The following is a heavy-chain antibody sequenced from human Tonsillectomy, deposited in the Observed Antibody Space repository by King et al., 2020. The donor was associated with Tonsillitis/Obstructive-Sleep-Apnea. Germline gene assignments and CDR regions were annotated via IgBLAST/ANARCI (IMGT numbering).Heavy chain of an antibody. CDR1: GGSISSYS. CDR2: IYYSGST. V-gene: IGHV4-59*08. J-gene: IGHJ3*02. CDR3: ARHVPPSYYSNSGYSNAFDI. Sequence: QLQESGPGLVKPSETLSLTCTVSGGSISSYSWSWIRQPPGKGLECIGHIYYSGSTNYNPSLTSRVTISVDASNNQFSLKLSSVTAADTAIYKCARHVPPSYYSNSGYSNAFDIWGQGTMVTVSS. D-gene: IGHD4-11*01.